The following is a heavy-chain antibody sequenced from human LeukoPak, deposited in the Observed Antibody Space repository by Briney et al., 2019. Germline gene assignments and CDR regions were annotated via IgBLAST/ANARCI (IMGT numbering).Heavy chain of an antibody. CDR3: ARGGEYQLLDDF. CDR2: INPSGGST. D-gene: IGHD2-2*01. V-gene: IGHV1-46*01. Sequence: ASVKVPCKASGYRFTSYYMHWVRQAPGQGLEWMGIINPSGGSTIYAQKFQDRVSMTRDTSTNTVYMELSSLSSEDTAVYYCARGGEYQLLDDFWGQGTLVTVSS. J-gene: IGHJ4*02. CDR1: GYRFTSYY.